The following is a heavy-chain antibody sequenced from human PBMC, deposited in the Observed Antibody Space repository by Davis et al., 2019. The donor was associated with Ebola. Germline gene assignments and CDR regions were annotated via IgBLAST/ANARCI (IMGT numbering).Heavy chain of an antibody. Sequence: PGGSLRLSCAVSGFTFSSYAMSWVRQAPGKGLDCVSHISISGGTTYYADSVKGRFTISRDNSKNTLYLQMNRLRAEDTAVYYCAKDGSATPFASWGQGALVTVSS. CDR1: GFTFSSYA. CDR2: ISISGGTT. V-gene: IGHV3-23*01. D-gene: IGHD6-19*01. CDR3: AKDGSATPFAS. J-gene: IGHJ4*02.